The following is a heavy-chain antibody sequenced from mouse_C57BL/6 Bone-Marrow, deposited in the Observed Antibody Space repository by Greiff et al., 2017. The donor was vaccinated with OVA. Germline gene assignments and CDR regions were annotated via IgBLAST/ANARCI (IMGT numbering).Heavy chain of an antibody. Sequence: EVQRVESGAELVRPGASVKLSCTASGFNITDDYMHWVKQRPEQGLEWIGWIDPENGDTEYASKFQGKATITADTSSNTAYLQLSSLTSEDTAVYYCTSSTVVAPYFDYWGQGTTLTVSS. CDR3: TSSTVVAPYFDY. CDR2: IDPENGDT. CDR1: GFNITDDY. D-gene: IGHD1-1*01. J-gene: IGHJ2*01. V-gene: IGHV14-4*01.